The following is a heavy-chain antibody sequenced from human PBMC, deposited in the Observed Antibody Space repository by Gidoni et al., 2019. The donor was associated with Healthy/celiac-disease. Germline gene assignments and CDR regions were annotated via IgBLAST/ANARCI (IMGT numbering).Heavy chain of an antibody. V-gene: IGHV5-10-1*03. D-gene: IGHD3-3*01. CDR1: GYSFTSYW. CDR2: IDPSDSYT. J-gene: IGHJ5*02. Sequence: EVQLVQSGAEVKKPGESLRISCKGYGYSFTSYWISWVRQMPGKGLEWMGRIDPSDSYTNYSPSFQGHVTISADKSIITAYLQWSSLKASDTAMYYCARHRRAIFGVVITYNWFDPWGQGTLVTVSS. CDR3: ARHRRAIFGVVITYNWFDP.